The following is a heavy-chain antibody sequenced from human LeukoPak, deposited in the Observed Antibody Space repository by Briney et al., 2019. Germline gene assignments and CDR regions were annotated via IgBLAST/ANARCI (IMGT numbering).Heavy chain of an antibody. D-gene: IGHD6-19*01. CDR2: ISGSGGST. CDR1: GFTFSSYA. J-gene: IGHJ4*02. CDR3: ARDLRGSSGWFFDY. Sequence: TGGSLRLSCAASGFTFSSYAMSWVRQAPGKGLEWVSAISGSGGSTYYADSVKGRFTISRDNAKNSLYLQMNSLSAEDTAVHYCARDLRGSSGWFFDYWGQGTLVTVSS. V-gene: IGHV3-23*01.